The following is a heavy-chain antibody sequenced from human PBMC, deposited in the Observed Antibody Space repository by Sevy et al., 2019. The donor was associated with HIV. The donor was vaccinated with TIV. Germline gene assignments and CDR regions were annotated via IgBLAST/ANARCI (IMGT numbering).Heavy chain of an antibody. Sequence: GGSLRLSCEVSGFTFSKYWMHWVRQAPGKGLVWVSRINGDGNSTIYADSVQGRFTISRDNAKNTLFLQMNSLRAEDTGIYYCAREGVDFWSGPVDYYYGMDVWGQGTTVTVSS. J-gene: IGHJ6*02. CDR3: AREGVDFWSGPVDYYYGMDV. V-gene: IGHV3-74*01. CDR1: GFTFSKYW. CDR2: INGDGNST. D-gene: IGHD3-3*01.